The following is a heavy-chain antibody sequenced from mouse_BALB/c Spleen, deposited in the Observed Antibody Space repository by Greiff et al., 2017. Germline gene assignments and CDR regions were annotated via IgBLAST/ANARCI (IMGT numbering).Heavy chain of an antibody. J-gene: IGHJ4*01. D-gene: IGHD2-10*02. CDR3: AKDPYGRAMDY. CDR1: GFSLTGYG. CDR2: IWRGGST. V-gene: IGHV2-5*01. Sequence: VQVVESGPGLVAPSQSLSITCTVSGFSLTGYGVHWVRQSPGKGLEWLGVIWRGGSTDYNAAFMSRLSITKDNSKSQVFFKMNSLQADDTAIYYCAKDPYGRAMDYWGQGTSVTVSS.